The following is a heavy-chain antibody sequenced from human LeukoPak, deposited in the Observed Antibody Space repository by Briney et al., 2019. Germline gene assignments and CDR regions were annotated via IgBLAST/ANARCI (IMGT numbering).Heavy chain of an antibody. CDR3: ARATVAGNERYYYYYYGMDV. CDR2: IIPIFGTA. D-gene: IGHD6-19*01. V-gene: IGHV1-69*13. Sequence: VKVSCKASGGTFSSYAISWVRQAPGQGLEWMGGIIPIFGTANYAQKFQGRVTITADESTSTAYMELSSLRSEDTAVYYCARATVAGNERYYYYYYGMDVWGQGTTVTVSS. J-gene: IGHJ6*02. CDR1: GGTFSSYA.